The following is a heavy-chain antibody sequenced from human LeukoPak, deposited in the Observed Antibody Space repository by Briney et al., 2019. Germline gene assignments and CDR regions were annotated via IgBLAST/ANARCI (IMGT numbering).Heavy chain of an antibody. D-gene: IGHD1-26*01. CDR1: GFTFSSYG. CDR3: AKDFAQWELPRFDP. V-gene: IGHV3-30*18. Sequence: TGGSLRLSCAASGFTFSSYGMHWVRQAPGKGLEWVAVISYDGSNKYYADSVKGRFTISRDNSKNTPYLQMNSLRAEDTAVYYCAKDFAQWELPRFDPWGQGTLVTVSS. CDR2: ISYDGSNK. J-gene: IGHJ5*02.